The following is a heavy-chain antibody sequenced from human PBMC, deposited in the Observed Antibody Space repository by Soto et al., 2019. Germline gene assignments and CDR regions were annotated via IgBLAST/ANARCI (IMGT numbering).Heavy chain of an antibody. CDR2: INHSGST. CDR3: ARERNIVATTYDGAFDI. D-gene: IGHD5-12*01. CDR1: GGSFSGYY. J-gene: IGHJ3*02. Sequence: SETLSLTCAVYGGSFSGYYWSWIRQPPGKGLEWIGEINHSGSTNYNPSLKSRVTISVDTSKNQFSLKLSSVTAADTAVYYCARERNIVATTYDGAFDIWGQGTMVTVSS. V-gene: IGHV4-34*01.